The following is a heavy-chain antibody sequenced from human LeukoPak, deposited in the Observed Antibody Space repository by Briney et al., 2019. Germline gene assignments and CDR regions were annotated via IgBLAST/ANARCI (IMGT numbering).Heavy chain of an antibody. J-gene: IGHJ4*02. Sequence: SETLSLTCTVSGGSISSSSYYWGWIRQPPGKGLEWIGSIYYSGSTYYNPSLKSRVTISVDTSKNQFSLKLSSVTAADTAVYYCARAGVIAVAGTEGDWGQGTLVTVSS. V-gene: IGHV4-39*07. CDR3: ARAGVIAVAGTEGD. CDR1: GGSISSSSYY. D-gene: IGHD6-19*01. CDR2: IYYSGST.